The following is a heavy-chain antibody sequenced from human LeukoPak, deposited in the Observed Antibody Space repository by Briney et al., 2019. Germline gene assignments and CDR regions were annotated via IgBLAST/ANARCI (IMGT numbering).Heavy chain of an antibody. D-gene: IGHD3-22*01. CDR3: ARGCYDSSGSIYYYYYYMDV. CDR2: MNPNSGNT. Sequence: ASVKVSCKASGYTFTSYDINWVRQATGQGLEWMGWMNPNSGNTGYAQKFQGRVTMTRNTSISTAYMELSSLRSEDTAVYYCARGCYDSSGSIYYYYYYMDVWGKGTTVTVS. CDR1: GYTFTSYD. V-gene: IGHV1-8*01. J-gene: IGHJ6*03.